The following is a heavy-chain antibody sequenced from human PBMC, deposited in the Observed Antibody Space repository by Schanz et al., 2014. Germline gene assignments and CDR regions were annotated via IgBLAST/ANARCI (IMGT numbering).Heavy chain of an antibody. Sequence: EVQLLESGGGLVQPGGSLRLSCAASGFTFSSYAMSWVRQAPGKGLEWVSAISGSGGSTYYADSVKGRFIISRDNSKNTLYLEMNRLRVDDTAVYYCAREVGLYDRGWFDPWGQGTLVTVSS. J-gene: IGHJ5*02. D-gene: IGHD3-22*01. CDR3: AREVGLYDRGWFDP. V-gene: IGHV3-23*01. CDR1: GFTFSSYA. CDR2: ISGSGGST.